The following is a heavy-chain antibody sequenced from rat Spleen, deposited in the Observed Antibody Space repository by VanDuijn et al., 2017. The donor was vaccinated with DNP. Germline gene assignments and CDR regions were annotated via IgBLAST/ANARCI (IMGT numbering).Heavy chain of an antibody. Sequence: QVQLKESGPGLVQPSQTLSLACTVSGFSLTSYHVHWVRQPSGKGLEWMGVIWTGGHPDYNSVLNSRLSISRDTSKSQVFLKMNSLQTEDTAIYFCSRLNYGGSLDYWGQGVMVTVSS. D-gene: IGHD1-11*01. V-gene: IGHV2-43*01. CDR1: GFSLTSYH. J-gene: IGHJ2*01. CDR2: IWTGGHP. CDR3: SRLNYGGSLDY.